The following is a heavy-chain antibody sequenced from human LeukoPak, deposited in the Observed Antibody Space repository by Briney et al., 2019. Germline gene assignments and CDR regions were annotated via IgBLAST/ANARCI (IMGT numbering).Heavy chain of an antibody. CDR2: IIPIFGTA. J-gene: IGHJ6*03. CDR3: ASKGDCSSTSCYWGSYYYYYYMDV. D-gene: IGHD2-2*01. V-gene: IGHV1-69*06. Sequence: ASVKVSCKASGGTFSSYAISWVRQAPGQGLEWMGGIIPIFGTANYAQKFQGRVTITADKSTSTAYMELSSLRSEDTAVYYCASKGDCSSTSCYWGSYYYYYYMDVWGKGTTVTVSS. CDR1: GGTFSSYA.